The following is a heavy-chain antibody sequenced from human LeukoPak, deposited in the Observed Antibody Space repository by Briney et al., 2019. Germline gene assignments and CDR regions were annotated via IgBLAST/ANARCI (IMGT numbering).Heavy chain of an antibody. Sequence: ASVKVSCKTSGYTFINFYIHWVRQAPGQGPEWMGWINPQNGDTDYADNFQGRVTMTGDTSITTVYMELRRLKSDDSAVYYCARGDIVIGPGANWFDPGGQGTLVTVSS. J-gene: IGHJ5*02. CDR2: INPQNGDT. CDR3: ARGDIVIGPGANWFDP. D-gene: IGHD2-2*01. CDR1: GYTFINFY. V-gene: IGHV1-2*02.